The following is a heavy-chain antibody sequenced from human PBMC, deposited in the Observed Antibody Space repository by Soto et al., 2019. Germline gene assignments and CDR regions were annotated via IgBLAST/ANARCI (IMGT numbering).Heavy chain of an antibody. CDR1: GFTCSSYS. J-gene: IGHJ4*02. CDR3: ARDKGISPLDY. CDR2: ISSSSRTI. V-gene: IGHV3-48*01. Sequence: EVQLVESGGGLVQPGGSLRLSCAASGFTCSSYSMNWVRQAPGKGLEWVSYISSSSRTIYYADSVKGRFTISRDNAKNSLYLQMNSLRAEDTAVYYCARDKGISPLDYWGQGTLVTVSS. D-gene: IGHD1-20*01.